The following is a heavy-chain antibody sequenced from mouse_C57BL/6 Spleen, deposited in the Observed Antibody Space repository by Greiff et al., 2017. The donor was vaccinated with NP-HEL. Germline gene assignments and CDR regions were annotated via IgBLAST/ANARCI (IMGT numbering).Heavy chain of an antibody. CDR1: GYTFTNYW. CDR2: IYPGGGYT. V-gene: IGHV1-63*01. CDR3: ARSGYGSSIYWYFDG. Sequence: QVQLQQSGAELVRPGTSVKMSCKASGYTFTNYWIGWAKQRPGHGLEWIGDIYPGGGYTNYNEKFKGKATLTADKSSSTAYMQFSSLTSEDSAIYYCARSGYGSSIYWYFDGWGTGTTVTVAS. D-gene: IGHD1-1*01. J-gene: IGHJ1*03.